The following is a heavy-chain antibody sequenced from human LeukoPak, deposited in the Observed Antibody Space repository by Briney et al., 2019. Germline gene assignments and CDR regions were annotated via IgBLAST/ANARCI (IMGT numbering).Heavy chain of an antibody. V-gene: IGHV1-24*01. J-gene: IGHJ4*02. CDR3: ATEGYDSSGYRTDY. CDR2: FDPEDGET. Sequence: ASVKVSCKVSGYTLTELSMHWVRQAPGKGLEWMGGFDPEDGETIYAQKFQGRVTMTEDTSTDTAYMELSSLGSEDTAVYYCATEGYDSSGYRTDYWGQGTLVTVSS. D-gene: IGHD3-22*01. CDR1: GYTLTELS.